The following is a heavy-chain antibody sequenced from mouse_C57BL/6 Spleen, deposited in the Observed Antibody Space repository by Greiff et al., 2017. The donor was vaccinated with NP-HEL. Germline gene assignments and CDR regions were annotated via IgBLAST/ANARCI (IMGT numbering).Heavy chain of an antibody. V-gene: IGHV1-26*01. CDR1: GYTFTDYY. Sequence: EVQLQQSGPELVKPGASVKISCKASGYTFTDYYMNWVKQSHGKSLEWIGDINPNNGGTSYNQKFKGKATLTVDKSSSTAYMELRSLTSEDSAVYYCARGGDGYYPIAMDYWGQGTSVTVSS. CDR2: INPNNGGT. D-gene: IGHD2-3*01. J-gene: IGHJ4*01. CDR3: ARGGDGYYPIAMDY.